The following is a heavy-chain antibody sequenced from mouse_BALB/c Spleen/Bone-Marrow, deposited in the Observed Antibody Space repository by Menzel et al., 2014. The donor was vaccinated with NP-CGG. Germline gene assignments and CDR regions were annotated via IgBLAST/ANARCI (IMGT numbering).Heavy chain of an antibody. D-gene: IGHD1-1*01. CDR1: GYAFSTYW. CDR2: IDPANGNT. CDR3: ASYYYGSSSFAY. Sequence: EVQGVESGAELVRPGSSVKISCKASGYAFSTYWMNWVKQRPGQGLEWIGWIDPANGNTKYDPKFQGKATITADTSSNTAYLQLSSLTSEDTAVYYCASYYYGSSSFAYWGQGTMVTVSA. J-gene: IGHJ3*01. V-gene: IGHV14-1*02.